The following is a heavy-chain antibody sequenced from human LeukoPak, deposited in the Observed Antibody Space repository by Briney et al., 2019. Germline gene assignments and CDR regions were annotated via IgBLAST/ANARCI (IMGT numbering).Heavy chain of an antibody. D-gene: IGHD3-10*01. CDR3: ARGVRYYYGSVSSINDY. J-gene: IGHJ4*02. Sequence: SETLSLTCTVSGVSISSTSFYWGWIRQPPGKGLEWVGSINYSGSTYYNPSLKSRVTISVDTSKNQYSLKLSSVTAADTAVYYCARGVRYYYGSVSSINDYWGQGTLVTVSS. CDR2: INYSGST. CDR1: GVSISSTSFY. V-gene: IGHV4-39*07.